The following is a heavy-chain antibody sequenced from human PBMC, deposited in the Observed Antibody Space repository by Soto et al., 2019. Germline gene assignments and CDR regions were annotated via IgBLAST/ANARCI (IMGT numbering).Heavy chain of an antibody. CDR1: GYSIINCCYS. D-gene: IGHD3-22*01. Sequence: SDTLSVTCAVSGYSIINCCYSWSWIRQPPGKGLEWIGYIYHGSTYYNPSLKSRVTISIDRSKNQFSLKLSSVTAADTAVYYCASSGSRGIGAFDIWGQGTMVT. V-gene: IGHV4-30-2*01. CDR3: ASSGSRGIGAFDI. J-gene: IGHJ3*02. CDR2: IYHGST.